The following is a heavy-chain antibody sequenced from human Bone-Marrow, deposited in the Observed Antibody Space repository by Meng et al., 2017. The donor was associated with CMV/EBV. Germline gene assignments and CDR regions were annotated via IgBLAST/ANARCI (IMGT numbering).Heavy chain of an antibody. V-gene: IGHV4-59*01. D-gene: IGHD6-13*01. J-gene: IGHJ5*02. CDR2: IYYSGST. CDR1: GGSISSYY. Sequence: GSLRLSCTVSGGSISSYYWSWIRQPPGKGLEWIGYIYYSGSTNYNPSLKSRVTISVDMSKNQFSLKLSSVTAADTAVYYCARAPLRYSSSWYLGWFDPWGHGTRVTVSS. CDR3: ARAPLRYSSSWYLGWFDP.